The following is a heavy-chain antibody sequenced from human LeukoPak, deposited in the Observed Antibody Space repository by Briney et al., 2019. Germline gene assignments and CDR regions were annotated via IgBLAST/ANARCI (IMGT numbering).Heavy chain of an antibody. J-gene: IGHJ4*02. Sequence: GGSLRLSCAASGFTFSSYSMNWVRQAPGKGLEWVSAISGSGGSTYYADSVKGRFTISRDNSKNTLYLQMNSLRAEDTAVYYCAKDGEDIVVVVAATRFDYWGQGTLVTVSS. CDR3: AKDGEDIVVVVAATRFDY. V-gene: IGHV3-23*01. CDR1: GFTFSSYS. CDR2: ISGSGGST. D-gene: IGHD2-15*01.